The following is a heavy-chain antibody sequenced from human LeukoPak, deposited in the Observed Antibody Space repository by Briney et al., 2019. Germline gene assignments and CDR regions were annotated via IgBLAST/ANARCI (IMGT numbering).Heavy chain of an antibody. CDR3: ARGDDILTGYFRGFDY. D-gene: IGHD3-9*01. J-gene: IGHJ4*02. Sequence: ASVKVSCKASGYTFTSYGISWVRQAPGQVLEWMGWISAYNGNTSYAQKFQGRVTMTTDTSTRTAYMELRSLRSDDTAVYYCARGDDILTGYFRGFDYWGQGTLVTVP. V-gene: IGHV1-18*01. CDR1: GYTFTSYG. CDR2: ISAYNGNT.